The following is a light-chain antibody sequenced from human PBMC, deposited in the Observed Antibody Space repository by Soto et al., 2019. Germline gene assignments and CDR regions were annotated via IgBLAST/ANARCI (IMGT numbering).Light chain of an antibody. CDR2: GAS. J-gene: IGKJ5*01. V-gene: IGKV3-20*01. Sequence: EIVLTQSPGTLSLSPGDRATLCCRASQSVKNNYLVWYQQKVGQAPRLLMSGASSRATGIPDRFSGSGSGTDFTLTISRLEPEDFAVYYCQQYGSSPTFGQGTRLEIK. CDR1: QSVKNNY. CDR3: QQYGSSPT.